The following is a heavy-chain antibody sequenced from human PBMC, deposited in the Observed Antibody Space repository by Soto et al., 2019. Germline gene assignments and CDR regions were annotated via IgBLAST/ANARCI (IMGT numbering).Heavy chain of an antibody. Sequence: QVQLQESGPGLVKPSQTLSLTCTVSGGSISSGDYYWSWIRQPPGKGLEWIGYIYYSGSTYYNPSLKRRVTISVDTAKHPFSLKLSSVTAADPAVYYCARVPPPLNYYYYGMDVWGQGTTVTVSS. CDR2: IYYSGST. CDR3: ARVPPPLNYYYYGMDV. V-gene: IGHV4-30-4*01. CDR1: GGSISSGDYY. J-gene: IGHJ6*02.